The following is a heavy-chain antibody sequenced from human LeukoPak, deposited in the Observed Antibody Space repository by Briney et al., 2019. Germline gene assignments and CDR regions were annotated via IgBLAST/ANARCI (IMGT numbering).Heavy chain of an antibody. CDR1: GASISSYY. Sequence: PSETLSLTCTVSGASISSYYWSWIRQPPGQGLEWIGYIYYSGTAYYNPSLKSRVTISVDTSKTQFSLKLSSVTAADTAVYYCARHPGLSSNRPSYYYYMDVWGKGTTVTVSS. V-gene: IGHV4-59*08. CDR2: IYYSGTA. D-gene: IGHD2-15*01. J-gene: IGHJ6*03. CDR3: ARHPGLSSNRPSYYYYMDV.